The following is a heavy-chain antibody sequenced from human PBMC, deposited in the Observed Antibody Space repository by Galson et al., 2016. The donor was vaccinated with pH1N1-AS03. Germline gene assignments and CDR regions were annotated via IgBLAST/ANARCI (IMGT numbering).Heavy chain of an antibody. J-gene: IGHJ4*02. CDR1: GDSVSSNTAA. CDR2: TYYRSRWYN. D-gene: IGHD1-26*01. Sequence: CAISGDSVSSNTAAWNWIRQSPSRGLEWLGRTYYRSRWYNDYAVFETSRITITPHTSKNQFSLQLKFVTPEDTAIYYCARDQLGAGPACDYWGQGTLVTVTS. V-gene: IGHV6-1*01. CDR3: ARDQLGAGPACDY.